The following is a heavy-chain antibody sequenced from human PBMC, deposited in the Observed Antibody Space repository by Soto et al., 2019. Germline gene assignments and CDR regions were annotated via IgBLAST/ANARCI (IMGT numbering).Heavy chain of an antibody. CDR1: GGSISSGGYY. CDR2: IYYSGST. CDR3: ARAAAGTAWFDP. D-gene: IGHD6-13*01. V-gene: IGHV4-31*03. Sequence: SETLSLTCTVSGGSISSGGYYWSWIRQHPGKGLEWIGYIYYSGSTYYNPSLKSRVTISVDTSKNQFSLKLSSVTAADTAVYYCARAAAGTAWFDPWGQGTLVTVSS. J-gene: IGHJ5*02.